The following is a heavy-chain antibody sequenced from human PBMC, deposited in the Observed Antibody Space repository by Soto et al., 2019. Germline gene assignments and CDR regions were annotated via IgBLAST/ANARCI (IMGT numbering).Heavy chain of an antibody. Sequence: GGSLRLSCAASGFTFSSYGMHWVRQAPGKGLEWVAVISYDGSNKYYADSVKGRFTISRDNSKNTLYLQMNSLRAEDTAVYYCAKELGEPYGMDVWGQGTTVTVSS. CDR1: GFTFSSYG. CDR2: ISYDGSNK. V-gene: IGHV3-30*18. D-gene: IGHD1-1*01. J-gene: IGHJ6*02. CDR3: AKELGEPYGMDV.